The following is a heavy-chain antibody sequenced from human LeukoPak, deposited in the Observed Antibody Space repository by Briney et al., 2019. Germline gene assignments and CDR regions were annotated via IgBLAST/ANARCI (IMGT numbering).Heavy chain of an antibody. V-gene: IGHV3-53*01. CDR2: VYSGGST. CDR3: ARLANPSGYWD. Sequence: PGGSLRLSCAASGFTVITNYMNWVRQAPGKGLEWVSAVYSGGSTFYADSVKGRFTISRDSSKNTLYLQMNSLRAEDTAVYYCARLANPSGYWDWGQGTLVTVSS. J-gene: IGHJ4*02. CDR1: GFTVITNY. D-gene: IGHD3-22*01.